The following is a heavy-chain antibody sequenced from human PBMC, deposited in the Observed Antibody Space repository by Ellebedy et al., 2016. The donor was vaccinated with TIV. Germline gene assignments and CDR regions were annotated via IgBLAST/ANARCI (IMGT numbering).Heavy chain of an antibody. Sequence: AASVKVSCKASGVTFSRYAVSWVRQAPGQGLEWMGTLIPMYGKTHYAQKLQGRVTIAADESTNTAFMELSSLKAEATAIYYCARCEYRNWFDPWGQGTLVTVSS. CDR2: LIPMYGKT. D-gene: IGHD4-11*01. V-gene: IGHV1-69*13. CDR1: GVTFSRYA. CDR3: ARCEYRNWFDP. J-gene: IGHJ5*02.